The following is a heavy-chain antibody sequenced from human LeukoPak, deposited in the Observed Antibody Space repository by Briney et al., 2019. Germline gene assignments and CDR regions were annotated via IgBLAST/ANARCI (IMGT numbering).Heavy chain of an antibody. CDR1: GDSISSYY. CDR3: ARVGASWNYVGY. Sequence: SETLSLTCTVSGDSISSYYWSWIRQPPGQGLEWIGYIYYSGSTNYNPSLKSRVTISVDTSKNQFSLKLSSVTAADTAVYYCARVGASWNYVGYWGQGTLVTVSS. D-gene: IGHD5-12*01. CDR2: IYYSGST. J-gene: IGHJ4*02. V-gene: IGHV4-59*01.